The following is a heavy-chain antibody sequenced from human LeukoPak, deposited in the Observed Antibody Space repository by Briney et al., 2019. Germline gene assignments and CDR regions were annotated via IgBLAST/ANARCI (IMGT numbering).Heavy chain of an antibody. Sequence: GESLKIFCKGSGFSFTNYWIAWVRQMPGKGLEWMGIIYPADSDTRYSPSFQGQVTISADKSISTAYLQWSSLKASDTAMYYCARIRWELRPVDPWGQGTLVTVSS. V-gene: IGHV5-51*01. CDR1: GFSFTNYW. D-gene: IGHD1-26*01. CDR2: IYPADSDT. CDR3: ARIRWELRPVDP. J-gene: IGHJ5*02.